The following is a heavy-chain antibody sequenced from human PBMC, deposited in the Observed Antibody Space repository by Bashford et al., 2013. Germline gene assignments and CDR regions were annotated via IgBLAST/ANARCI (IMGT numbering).Heavy chain of an antibody. CDR2: IRGSGDNT. V-gene: IGHV3-23*01. J-gene: IGHJ4*02. CDR3: AKGPHSSGYYYFDY. CDR1: GFTFSNYA. Sequence: GGSLRLSCAASGFTFSNYAMNWVRQAPGKGLEWVSTIRGSGDNTYYADSVKGRFTISRDNSDNTLYLQMSSLRAEDTAIYYCAKGPHSSGYYYFDYWGQGSLVTVSS. D-gene: IGHD3-22*01.